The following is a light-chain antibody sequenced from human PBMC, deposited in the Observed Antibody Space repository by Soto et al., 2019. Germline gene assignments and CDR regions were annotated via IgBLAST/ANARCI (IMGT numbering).Light chain of an antibody. CDR3: AAWDGSLNGYV. CDR1: NSNIGSKS. Sequence: QSVLTQPPSASGTPGQRVTISCSGSNSNIGSKSVNWYQQLAGTAPKLLIDSNNERPSGVPDRFSGSKSGTSASLAISGLXSEDEADYYCAAWDGSLNGYVFGTGTKVTVL. V-gene: IGLV1-44*01. CDR2: SNN. J-gene: IGLJ1*01.